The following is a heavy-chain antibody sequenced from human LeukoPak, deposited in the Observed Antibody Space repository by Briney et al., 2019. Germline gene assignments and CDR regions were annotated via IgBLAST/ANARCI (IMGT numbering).Heavy chain of an antibody. D-gene: IGHD2-15*01. J-gene: IGHJ4*02. V-gene: IGHV6-1*01. CDR2: TYYRSNAYN. CDR3: ARDRSGGSCYFDY. CDR1: GDTFSSNSAA. Sequence: SQTLSLTCALSGDTFSSNSAAWNWSRQSPARGLEWLVRTYYRSNAYNDYAGSVKSRISINRDTSKHQFSLQLNSVTPEDTAVYYCARDRSGGSCYFDYWGQGTLVTVSS.